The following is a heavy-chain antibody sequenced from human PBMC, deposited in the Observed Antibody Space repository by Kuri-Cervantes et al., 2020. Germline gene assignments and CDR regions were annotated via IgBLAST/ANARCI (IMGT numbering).Heavy chain of an antibody. J-gene: IGHJ6*02. V-gene: IGHV4-34*01. CDR1: GGSFSGYY. CDR2: INHSGST. D-gene: IGHD3-3*01. Sequence: SETLSLTCAVYGGSFSGYYWSWIRQPPGKGLEWIGEINHSGSTNYNPSLKSRVTISVDTSKNQFSLKPSSVTAADTAVYYCARLGPGEFPIFGVVIFGYYYGMDVWGQGTTVTVSS. CDR3: ARLGPGEFPIFGVVIFGYYYGMDV.